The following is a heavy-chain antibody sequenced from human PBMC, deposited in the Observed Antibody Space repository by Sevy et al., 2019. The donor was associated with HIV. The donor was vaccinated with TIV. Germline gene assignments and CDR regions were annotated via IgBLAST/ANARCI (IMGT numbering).Heavy chain of an antibody. V-gene: IGHV3-30*02. CDR2: IRFDGTIQ. D-gene: IGHD2-2*01. CDR3: AKVLHIVVVPAAIDYYYGMDV. Sequence: GGSLRLSCAASGFTFSTYGMHWVRQAPGKGLEWVAFIRFDGTIQYYTDSVKGRLTISRDNSKNTLYLQMNSLRAEDKAVYFCAKVLHIVVVPAAIDYYYGMDVWGQGTTVTVSS. CDR1: GFTFSTYG. J-gene: IGHJ6*02.